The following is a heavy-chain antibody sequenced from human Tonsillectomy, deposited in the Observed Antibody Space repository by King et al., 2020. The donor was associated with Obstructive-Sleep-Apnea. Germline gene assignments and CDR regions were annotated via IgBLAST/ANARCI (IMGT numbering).Heavy chain of an antibody. CDR3: ATVRTRDIVATLFSTPYDAFDI. V-gene: IGHV1-24*01. CDR1: GYTLTELS. CDR2: FDPEDGET. J-gene: IGHJ3*02. D-gene: IGHD5-12*01. Sequence: VQLVQSGAEVKKPGASVKVSCKVSGYTLTELSMHWVRQAPGKGLEWMGGFDPEDGETIYAQKFQGRVTMTEDTSTDTAYMELSSLRFEETAVYYCATVRTRDIVATLFSTPYDAFDIWGQGTMVTVSS.